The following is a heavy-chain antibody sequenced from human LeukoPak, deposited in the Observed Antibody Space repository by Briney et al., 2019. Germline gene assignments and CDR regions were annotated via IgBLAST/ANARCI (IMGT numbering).Heavy chain of an antibody. Sequence: GASVKVSCKASGGTFSSYAISWVRQAPGQGLEWMGGIIPIFGTANYAQKFQGRVTITADKSTSTAYMELSSLRSEDTAVYYCARTDTAMVTSWDYWGQGTLVTVSS. CDR3: ARTDTAMVTSWDY. CDR2: IIPIFGTA. J-gene: IGHJ4*02. D-gene: IGHD5-18*01. CDR1: GGTFSSYA. V-gene: IGHV1-69*06.